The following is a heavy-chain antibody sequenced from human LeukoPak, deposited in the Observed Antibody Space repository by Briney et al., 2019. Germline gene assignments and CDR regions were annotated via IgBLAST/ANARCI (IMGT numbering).Heavy chain of an antibody. CDR2: IYPGDSDT. CDR3: ARQAGITIFGPRGWFDP. J-gene: IGHJ5*02. Sequence: GESLKISCKGSGYSFTSYWIGWVRQMPGKGLEWMGIIYPGDSDTRYSPSFQGQVTISVDKSISTAYLQWSSLKASDTAMYYCARQAGITIFGPRGWFDPWGQGTLVTVSS. D-gene: IGHD3-3*01. CDR1: GYSFTSYW. V-gene: IGHV5-51*01.